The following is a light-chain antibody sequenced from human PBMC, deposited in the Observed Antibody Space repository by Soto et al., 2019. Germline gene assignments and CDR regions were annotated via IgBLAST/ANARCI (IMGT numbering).Light chain of an antibody. V-gene: IGKV3-20*01. Sequence: EIVMTQSPATLSVSPGERATLSSRASQSVSSNLAWYQQKPGQAPRLLIYGASNRATGIPGRFSGSGSGTDFTITISRLEPEDSAVYYCQQYGTSGTFGQGTKVDIK. CDR2: GAS. J-gene: IGKJ1*01. CDR1: QSVSSN. CDR3: QQYGTSGT.